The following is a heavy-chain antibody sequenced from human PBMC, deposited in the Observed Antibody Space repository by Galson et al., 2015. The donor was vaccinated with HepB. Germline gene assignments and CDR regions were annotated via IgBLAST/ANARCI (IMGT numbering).Heavy chain of an antibody. CDR3: TRDRLGVGDL. V-gene: IGHV3-72*01. Sequence: SLRLSCAASGFTFSDYYIDWVRQAPGKGLEWIGRVRNKAKSYTTDYAASVRGRFTISRDDSRNSVSLQMNSLKAEDTAVYYCTRDRLGVGDLWGQGTMVAVSS. CDR1: GFTFSDYY. J-gene: IGHJ3*01. CDR2: VRNKAKSYTT. D-gene: IGHD3-16*01.